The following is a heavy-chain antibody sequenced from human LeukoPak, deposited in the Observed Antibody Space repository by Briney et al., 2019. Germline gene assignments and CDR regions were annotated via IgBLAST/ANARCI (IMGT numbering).Heavy chain of an antibody. CDR2: INHSGST. V-gene: IGHV4-34*01. J-gene: IGHJ4*02. CDR3: AREPAAIDY. CDR1: GYSISSGYY. Sequence: SETLSLTCAVSGYSISSGYYWSWIRQPPGKGLEWIGEINHSGSTNYNPSLKSRVTISVDTSKNQSSLKLSSVTAADTAVYYCAREPAAIDYWGQGTLVTVSS. D-gene: IGHD2-2*01.